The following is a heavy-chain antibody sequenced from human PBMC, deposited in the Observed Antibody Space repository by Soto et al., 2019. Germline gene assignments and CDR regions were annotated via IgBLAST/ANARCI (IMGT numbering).Heavy chain of an antibody. V-gene: IGHV3-9*01. Sequence: EVQLVESGGGLVQPGRSLRLSCAASGFTFDDYAMHWVRQAPGKGLEWVSGISWNSGSIGYADSVKGRFTISRDNAKNSLYLQMNSLSAEDTALYYCATGEGSSGYYSLFDYWGQGTLVTVSS. J-gene: IGHJ4*02. D-gene: IGHD3-22*01. CDR2: ISWNSGSI. CDR3: ATGEGSSGYYSLFDY. CDR1: GFTFDDYA.